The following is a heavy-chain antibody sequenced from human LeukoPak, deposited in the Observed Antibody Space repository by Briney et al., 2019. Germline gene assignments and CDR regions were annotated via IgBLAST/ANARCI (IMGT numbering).Heavy chain of an antibody. D-gene: IGHD3-10*02. V-gene: IGHV1-18*01. CDR1: GYTFTSYG. CDR2: ISAYNGNT. J-gene: IGHJ5*02. Sequence: ASVKVSCKASGYTFTSYGISWVRQAPGQGLEWMGWISAYNGNTNYAQKLQGRVTMATDTSMSTAYMELRSLRSDHTAVYYCARAPQGTFNYGRNWFDPWGQGTLVTVSS. CDR3: ARAPQGTFNYGRNWFDP.